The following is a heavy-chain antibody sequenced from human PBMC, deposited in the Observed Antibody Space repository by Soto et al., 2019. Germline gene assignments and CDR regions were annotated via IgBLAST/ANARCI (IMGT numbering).Heavy chain of an antibody. CDR2: ISYDGSNK. CDR3: ARDHYSSSSRFDY. CDR1: GFTFSSYA. Sequence: QVQLVESGGGVVQPGRSLRLSCAASGFTFSSYAMHWVRQAPGKGLEWVAVISYDGSNKYYADSVKGRFTISRDNSKNTRYLQMNSLRAEDTAVYYCARDHYSSSSRFDYWGQGTLVTVSS. J-gene: IGHJ4*02. V-gene: IGHV3-30-3*01. D-gene: IGHD6-6*01.